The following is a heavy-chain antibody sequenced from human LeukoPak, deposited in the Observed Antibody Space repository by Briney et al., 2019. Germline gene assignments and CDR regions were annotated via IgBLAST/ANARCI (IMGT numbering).Heavy chain of an antibody. D-gene: IGHD3-22*01. CDR1: GLIFSSYA. J-gene: IGHJ4*02. V-gene: IGHV3-23*01. CDR2: ISGSGGST. Sequence: GGSLRLSCAASGLIFSSYAMSWVRQAPGKGLEWVSTISGSGGSTYYADSVKGRFTISRDNAKDSLYLQMNSLRAEDTAVYYCASGVGYDSSGYYDYWGQGTLVTVSS. CDR3: ASGVGYDSSGYYDY.